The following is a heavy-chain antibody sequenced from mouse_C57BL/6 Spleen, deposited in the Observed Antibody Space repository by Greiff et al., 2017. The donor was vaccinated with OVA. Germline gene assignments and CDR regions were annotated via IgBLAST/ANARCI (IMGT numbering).Heavy chain of an antibody. CDR1: GYTFTDYY. D-gene: IGHD1-1*01. CDR2: IYPGSGNT. J-gene: IGHJ1*03. V-gene: IGHV1-76*01. Sequence: VQLQQSGAELVRPGASVKLSCKASGYTFTDYYINWVKQRPGQGLEWIARIYPGSGNTYYNEKFKGKATLTAEKSSSTAYMQLSSLTSEDSAVYFCARAYYGSSYGGYFDVWGTGTTVTVSS. CDR3: ARAYYGSSYGGYFDV.